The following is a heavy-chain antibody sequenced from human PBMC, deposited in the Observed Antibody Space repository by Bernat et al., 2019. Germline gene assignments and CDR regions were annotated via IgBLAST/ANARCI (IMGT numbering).Heavy chain of an antibody. CDR3: AREYELVVAAMTGTYGMDV. D-gene: IGHD2-15*01. Sequence: EVQLVESGGGLVQPGGSLRLSCAASGFTFSSYWMHWVRQAPGKGLVWVSGINSDGSSTSYADSVKGRFTISRDNAKNTLYLQMNSLRAEDTAVYYCAREYELVVAAMTGTYGMDVWGQGTTVTVSS. CDR2: INSDGSST. V-gene: IGHV3-74*01. CDR1: GFTFSSYW. J-gene: IGHJ6*02.